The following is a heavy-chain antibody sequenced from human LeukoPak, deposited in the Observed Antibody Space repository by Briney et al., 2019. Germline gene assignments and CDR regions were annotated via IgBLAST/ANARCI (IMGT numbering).Heavy chain of an antibody. D-gene: IGHD2-8*01. V-gene: IGHV4-34*01. J-gene: IGHJ4*02. CDR1: GGSFSGYY. Sequence: PSETLSLTCAVYGGSFSGYYWSWIRQPPGKGLEWIGEINHSGSTNYNPSLKSRVTISVDTSKNQFSLKLSSVTAADTAVYYCARREWGYWGQGTLVPVSS. CDR2: INHSGST. CDR3: ARREWGY.